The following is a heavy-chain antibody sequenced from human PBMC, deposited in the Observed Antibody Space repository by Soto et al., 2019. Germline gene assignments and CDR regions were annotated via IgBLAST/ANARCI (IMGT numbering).Heavy chain of an antibody. D-gene: IGHD6-6*01. CDR1: GFTISSYA. CDR2: ISYDGSNK. Sequence: QVQLVESGGGVVQPGRSLRLSCAASGFTISSYAMHWVRQAPGKGLEWVAVISYDGSNKYYADSVKGRFTISRDNSKNTLYLQMNSLRAEDTAVYYCARAAARLRGGFDPWGQGTLVTVSS. V-gene: IGHV3-30-3*01. CDR3: ARAAARLRGGFDP. J-gene: IGHJ5*02.